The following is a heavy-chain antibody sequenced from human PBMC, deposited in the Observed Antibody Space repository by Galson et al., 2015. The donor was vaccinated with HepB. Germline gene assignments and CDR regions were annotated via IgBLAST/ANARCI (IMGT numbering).Heavy chain of an antibody. D-gene: IGHD2-15*01. CDR3: TTESRWRYFDF. V-gene: IGHV3-15*01. CDR2: IKSKTDGGTT. Sequence: SLRLSCAASGFTFSNAWMSWVRQAPGKGLEWVGRIKSKTDGGTTDYAAPVKGRFTISRDDSKNTLYLQMNSLKTEDTAVYYCTTESRWRYFDFWGRGTLVTVSS. CDR1: GFTFSNAW. J-gene: IGHJ2*01.